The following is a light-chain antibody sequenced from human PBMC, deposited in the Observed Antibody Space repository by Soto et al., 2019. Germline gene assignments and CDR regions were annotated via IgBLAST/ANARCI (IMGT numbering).Light chain of an antibody. J-gene: IGKJ5*01. V-gene: IGKV3-20*01. CDR1: QRVTSNS. CDR2: VPS. Sequence: EIALTQSPGTLSLSPGERATLSCRASQRVTSNSLAWYQQKSGQAPRLVFYVPSYRATGIPERFSGSGSGTDFTLTISRLEPDDFAVYFCQQYGASPPITFGQGTRLEIK. CDR3: QQYGASPPIT.